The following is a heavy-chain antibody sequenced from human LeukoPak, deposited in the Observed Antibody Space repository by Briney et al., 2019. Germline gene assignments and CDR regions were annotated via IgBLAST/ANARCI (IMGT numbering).Heavy chain of an antibody. CDR1: GFTFDDYA. Sequence: PGGSLRLSCAASGFTFDDYAMHWVRQAPGKGLEWVCLISGDGGDTFYADSVKGRFTITRDNSKKSLYLQMNSLRTEDTAFYYCAKARGYSDFRGQGTLVTVSS. J-gene: IGHJ4*02. CDR3: AKARGYSDF. D-gene: IGHD5-12*01. V-gene: IGHV3-43*02. CDR2: ISGDGGDT.